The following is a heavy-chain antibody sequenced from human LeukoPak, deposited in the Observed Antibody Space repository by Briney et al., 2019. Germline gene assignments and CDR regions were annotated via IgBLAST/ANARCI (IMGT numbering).Heavy chain of an antibody. V-gene: IGHV4-59*12. J-gene: IGHJ5*02. CDR1: GGSISSYY. CDR2: IYYSGST. D-gene: IGHD1-14*01. CDR3: ARDTPAEESPGWFDP. Sequence: SETLSLTCTVSGGSISSYYWSWIRQPPGKGLEWIGYIYYSGSTNYNPSLKSRVTISVHTSKNQFSLKLSSVTAADTAVYYCARDTPAEESPGWFDPWGQGTLVTVSS.